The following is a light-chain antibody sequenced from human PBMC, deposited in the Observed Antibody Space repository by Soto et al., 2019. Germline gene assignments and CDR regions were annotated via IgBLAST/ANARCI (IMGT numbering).Light chain of an antibody. CDR3: QQSYSTPIT. Sequence: DIQMTQSPSSLSASVGDRVTITCRASQTINSYLNWYQQKPGKAPNLLIYAASTLQSGVPSRFSGSGSGTEFTLTITRLQPEDFATYYCQQSYSTPITFGHGTRLEIK. CDR2: AAS. V-gene: IGKV1-39*01. J-gene: IGKJ5*01. CDR1: QTINSY.